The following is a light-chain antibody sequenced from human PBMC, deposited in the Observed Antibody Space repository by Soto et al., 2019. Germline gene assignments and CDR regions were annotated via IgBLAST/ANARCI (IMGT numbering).Light chain of an antibody. CDR3: QQANSFPFT. CDR1: QGLSSW. Sequence: DIQMTQSPSSVSASVGDRVTITCRASQGLSSWLAWYQQKPGKAPKLLIFAASSVQSGVPSRFSGSGSGTDFTLTISSRQPEDFATYYCQQANSFPFTFGPGTKVDIK. J-gene: IGKJ3*01. V-gene: IGKV1-12*01. CDR2: AAS.